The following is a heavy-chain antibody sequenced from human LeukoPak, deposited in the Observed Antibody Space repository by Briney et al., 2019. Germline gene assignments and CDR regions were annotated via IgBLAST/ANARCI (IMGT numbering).Heavy chain of an antibody. CDR1: GGTFSSYA. V-gene: IGHV1-69*01. D-gene: IGHD6-13*01. CDR3: ARDRGIAAAGTGYYYYGMDV. J-gene: IGHJ6*02. CDR2: IIPIFGTA. Sequence: SVKVSFKASGGTFSSYAISWVRQAPGQGLEWMGGIIPIFGTANYAQKFQGRVTITADESMSTAYMELSSLRSEDTAVYYCARDRGIAAAGTGYYYYGMDVWGQGTTVTVSS.